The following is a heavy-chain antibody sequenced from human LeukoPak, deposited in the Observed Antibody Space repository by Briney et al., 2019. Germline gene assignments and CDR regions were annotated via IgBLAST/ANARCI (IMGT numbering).Heavy chain of an antibody. Sequence: GESLKISWKGSGYSFTSYWIGWVRQMPGKCREWMGIIYPGDSDTRYSRSCQGQVTISPDKSISTASLQWSSLKASDTAMYYCARHGPPDTAMETNDAFDIWGQGTMVTVSS. CDR3: ARHGPPDTAMETNDAFDI. V-gene: IGHV5-51*01. CDR1: GYSFTSYW. CDR2: IYPGDSDT. J-gene: IGHJ3*02. D-gene: IGHD5-18*01.